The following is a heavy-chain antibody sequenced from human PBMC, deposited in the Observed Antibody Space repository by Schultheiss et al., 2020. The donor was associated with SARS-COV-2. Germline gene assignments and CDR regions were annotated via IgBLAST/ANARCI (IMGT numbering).Heavy chain of an antibody. Sequence: GESLKISCAASGFTFSSYAMHWVRQAPGKGLEWVAVISYDGSNKYYADSVKGRFTVSRDNSKNTLYLQMNSLRAEDTAVYYCARVRDGSYLSDAFDIWGQGTMVTVSS. V-gene: IGHV3-30*01. CDR1: GFTFSSYA. D-gene: IGHD1-26*01. CDR2: ISYDGSNK. J-gene: IGHJ3*02. CDR3: ARVRDGSYLSDAFDI.